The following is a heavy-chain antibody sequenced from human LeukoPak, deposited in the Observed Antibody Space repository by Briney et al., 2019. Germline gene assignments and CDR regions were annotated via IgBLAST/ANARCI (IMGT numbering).Heavy chain of an antibody. V-gene: IGHV3-74*01. CDR2: INGDGRST. D-gene: IGHD3-22*01. CDR1: GFTFSSYA. J-gene: IGHJ4*02. Sequence: PGGSLRLSCAASGFTFSSYAMSWVRQAPGKGLVWVARINGDGRSTNYADSVKGRFTISRDNAKNTVYLQMSSLRGEDTAVYYCVRQYYFDSSGDPSFDSWGQGALVTVSS. CDR3: VRQYYFDSSGDPSFDS.